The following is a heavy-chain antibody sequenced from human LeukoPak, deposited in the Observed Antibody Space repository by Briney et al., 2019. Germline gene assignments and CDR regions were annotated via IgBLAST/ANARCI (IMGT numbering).Heavy chain of an antibody. D-gene: IGHD3-10*01. J-gene: IGHJ3*02. CDR1: GGSISSSYTTYY. CDR3: ARSGNMVRGVHAFDI. Sequence: PSETLSLTCTVSGGSISSSYTTYYWGWIRQPPGKGLEWIGSIYYSGSAYYNPSLKSRVTLSVDTSKNQFSLKLSSVTAADTAVYYCARSGNMVRGVHAFDIWGQGTMVTVSS. V-gene: IGHV4-39*01. CDR2: IYYSGSA.